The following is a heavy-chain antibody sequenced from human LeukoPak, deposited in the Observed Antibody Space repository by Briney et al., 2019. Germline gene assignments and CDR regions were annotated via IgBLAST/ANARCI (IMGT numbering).Heavy chain of an antibody. V-gene: IGHV1-18*01. D-gene: IGHD5-12*01. CDR3: ARRVASGYRDAYYYYYYMDV. J-gene: IGHJ6*03. Sequence: GASVKVSCKASGYTFTSYGISWVRQAPGQGLEWMGWISAYNGNTNYAQKLQGRVTMTTDTSTNTAYMELRSLRSDDTAVYYCARRVASGYRDAYYYYYYMDVWGKGTTVTISS. CDR2: ISAYNGNT. CDR1: GYTFTSYG.